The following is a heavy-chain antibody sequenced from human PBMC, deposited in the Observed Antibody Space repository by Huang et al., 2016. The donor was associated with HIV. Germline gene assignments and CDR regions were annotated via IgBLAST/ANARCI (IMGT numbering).Heavy chain of an antibody. Sequence: SGPGLVKPSETLSLTCNVSDGSLNSGKYYWGWIRQSPGKGLEWIGSIFYTGSAHYNPPLESRVTIFVYSSKSQLSVRLRSVTAADTAVYYCARRRTHFTFDYWGQGTLVTVSS. CDR2: IFYTGSA. CDR3: ARRRTHFTFDY. CDR1: DGSLNSGKYY. J-gene: IGHJ4*02. V-gene: IGHV4-39*01.